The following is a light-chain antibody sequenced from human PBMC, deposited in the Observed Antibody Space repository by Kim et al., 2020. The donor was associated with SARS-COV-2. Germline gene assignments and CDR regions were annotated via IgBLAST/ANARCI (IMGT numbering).Light chain of an antibody. CDR3: SSYAGSNAYVV. J-gene: IGLJ2*01. CDR1: SSDVGGYNF. Sequence: QSVTISCTGTSSDVGGYNFVSWYQQHPGKAPKLMIYEVSKRPSGVPDRFSGSKSGNTASLTVSGLQAEDEADYYCSSYAGSNAYVVFGGGTQLTVL. CDR2: EVS. V-gene: IGLV2-8*01.